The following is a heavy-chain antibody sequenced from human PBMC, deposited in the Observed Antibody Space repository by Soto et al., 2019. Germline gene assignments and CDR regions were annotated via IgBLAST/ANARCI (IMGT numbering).Heavy chain of an antibody. CDR2: ISAYNGNT. CDR1: GYTFTSYG. CDR3: ARAITIFGVVSFMDV. Sequence: ASVKVSCKASGYTFTSYGISWVRQALGQGLEWMGWISAYNGNTNYAQKLQGRVTMTTDTSTSTAYMELRSLRSDDTAVYYCARAITIFGVVSFMDVWGQGTTVTVSS. D-gene: IGHD3-3*01. V-gene: IGHV1-18*01. J-gene: IGHJ6*02.